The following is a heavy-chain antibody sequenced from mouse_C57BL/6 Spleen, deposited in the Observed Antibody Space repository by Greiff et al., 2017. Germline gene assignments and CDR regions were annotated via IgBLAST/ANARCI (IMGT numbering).Heavy chain of an antibody. CDR3: ARSYDNFCYAGGY. CDR2: IYPGDGDT. CDR1: GYAFSSSW. D-gene: IGHD2-1*01. Sequence: QVQLQQSGPELVKPGASVKISCKASGYAFSSSWMNWVKQRPGKGLEWIGRIYPGDGDTNYNGKFKGKATLTAGNSSSTAYMQLSCLTSEYSAVYFCARSYDNFCYAGGYWGQGTSVTVSS. J-gene: IGHJ4*01. V-gene: IGHV1-82*01.